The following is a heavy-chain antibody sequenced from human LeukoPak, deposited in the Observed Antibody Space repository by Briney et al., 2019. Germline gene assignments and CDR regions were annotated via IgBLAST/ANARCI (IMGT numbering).Heavy chain of an antibody. CDR3: TRDLYGSGSYYNRPFDY. D-gene: IGHD3-10*01. CDR1: GFTFGDYA. J-gene: IGHJ4*02. CDR2: IGSKAYGGTT. V-gene: IGHV3-49*04. Sequence: GGSLRLSCTASGFTFGDYAMSWVRQAPGKGLEWVGFIGSKAYGGTTEYAASVKGRFTISRDDSKSIAYLQMNSLKTEDTAVYYCTRDLYGSGSYYNRPFDYWGQGTLVTVSS.